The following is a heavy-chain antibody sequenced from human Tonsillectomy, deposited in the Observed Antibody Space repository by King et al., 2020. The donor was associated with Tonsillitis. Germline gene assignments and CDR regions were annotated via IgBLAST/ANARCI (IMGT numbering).Heavy chain of an antibody. CDR1: GFTFSDFY. V-gene: IGHV3-11*06. J-gene: IGHJ2*01. Sequence: VQLVESGGGLVRPGGSLRLSCAASGFTFSDFYMSWIRQAPGKGLECVSYINSSSSYTHYADSWKGRFTISRDNAKNSLYLQMNSLRAEDTAVYYCGRGVGGNGWFFDLWGRGTLVTVSS. CDR2: INSSSSYT. D-gene: IGHD2-15*01. CDR3: GRGVGGNGWFFDL.